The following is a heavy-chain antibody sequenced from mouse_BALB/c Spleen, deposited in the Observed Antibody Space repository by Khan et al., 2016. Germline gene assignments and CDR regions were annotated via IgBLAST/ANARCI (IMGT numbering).Heavy chain of an antibody. Sequence: EVKLLESGGGLVQPGGSLKLSCAASGFDFSRYWMSWVRQAPGKGLEWIGEINPDSSSINYTPSLKDKFVIFRDSAKKTLYLQLSKVRSEDAALYYWAGPGTWFAYWGQGTLVTVSA. J-gene: IGHJ3*01. CDR2: INPDSSSI. CDR1: GFDFSRYW. CDR3: AGPGTWFAY. V-gene: IGHV4-1*02. D-gene: IGHD4-1*01.